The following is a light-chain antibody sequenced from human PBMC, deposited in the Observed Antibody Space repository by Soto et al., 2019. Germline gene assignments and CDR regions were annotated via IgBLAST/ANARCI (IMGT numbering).Light chain of an antibody. V-gene: IGKV3-15*01. CDR1: QSVAS. CDR3: QQCDSWPFT. Sequence: EIAMTQSPATLSVSPGERATLSCRASQSVASLAWYQQKPGQAPRLLIWGASNRVTGIPARFSGSGSGTEFTLTVSSLQSEDFAVYYCQQCDSWPFTFGQGTKLEIK. CDR2: GAS. J-gene: IGKJ2*01.